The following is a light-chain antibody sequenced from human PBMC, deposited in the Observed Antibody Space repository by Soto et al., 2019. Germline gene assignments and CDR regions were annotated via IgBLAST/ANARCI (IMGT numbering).Light chain of an antibody. J-gene: IGKJ3*01. V-gene: IGKV3-15*01. CDR1: QSVSSN. CDR2: RAS. Sequence: EIVMTQSPATLSVSPGERATLSCRASQSVSSNLAWYQQKPGQAPRLLMYRASTRATGIPARFSGSGSGTEFTLTISSLQSEDFAVYYCQQYDNWPFTFGPGNKVDIK. CDR3: QQYDNWPFT.